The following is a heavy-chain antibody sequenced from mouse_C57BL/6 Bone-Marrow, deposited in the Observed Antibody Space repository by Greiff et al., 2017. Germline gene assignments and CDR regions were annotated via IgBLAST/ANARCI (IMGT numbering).Heavy chain of an antibody. Sequence: EVKLMESGGGLVKPGGSLKLSCAASGFTFSDYGMHWVRQAPEKGLEWVAYISSGSSTIYYADTVKGRFTISRDNAKNTLFLQMTSLRSEDTAMYYGARDYYGSSSYFDYWGQGTTLTVAS. J-gene: IGHJ2*01. D-gene: IGHD1-1*01. CDR2: ISSGSSTI. CDR3: ARDYYGSSSYFDY. V-gene: IGHV5-17*01. CDR1: GFTFSDYG.